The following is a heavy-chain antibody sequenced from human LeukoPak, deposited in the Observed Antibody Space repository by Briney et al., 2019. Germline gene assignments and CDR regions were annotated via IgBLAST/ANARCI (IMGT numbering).Heavy chain of an antibody. J-gene: IGHJ4*02. CDR3: ARTVLGGRREGQQLVDY. CDR1: GFTFSSYS. Sequence: GGSLRLSCAASGFTFSSYSMNWVRQAPGKGLEWVSSISSSSSYIYYADSVKGRFTISRDNAKNSLYLQMNSLRAEDTAVYYCARTVLGGRREGQQLVDYWGQGTLVTVSS. CDR2: ISSSSSYI. D-gene: IGHD6-13*01. V-gene: IGHV3-21*01.